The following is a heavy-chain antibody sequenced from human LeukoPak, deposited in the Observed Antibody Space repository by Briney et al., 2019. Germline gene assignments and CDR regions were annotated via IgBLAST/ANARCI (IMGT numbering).Heavy chain of an antibody. J-gene: IGHJ5*02. CDR1: GFTFSSYA. D-gene: IGHD2-2*01. Sequence: GGSLRLSCAASGFTFSSYAMSWVRQAPGKGLEWVSAISGSGGGTYYADSVKGRFTISRDNSKNTLYLQMNSLRAEDTAVYYCAKDSIVAVPAARFDPWGQGTLVTVSS. V-gene: IGHV3-23*01. CDR2: ISGSGGGT. CDR3: AKDSIVAVPAARFDP.